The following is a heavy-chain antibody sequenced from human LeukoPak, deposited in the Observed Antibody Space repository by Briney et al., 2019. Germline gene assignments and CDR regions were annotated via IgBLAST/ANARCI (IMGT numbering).Heavy chain of an antibody. CDR2: TWYDGSSK. Sequence: PGGSLRLSCAASGFTFSSYGMHWVRQAPGKGLEWVAVTWYDGSSKYYADSVKGRFTISRDNAKNSLYLQMNSLRAEDTAVYYCAREWDAHDYWGQGTLVTVSS. V-gene: IGHV3-33*01. J-gene: IGHJ4*02. CDR3: AREWDAHDY. CDR1: GFTFSSYG. D-gene: IGHD1-26*01.